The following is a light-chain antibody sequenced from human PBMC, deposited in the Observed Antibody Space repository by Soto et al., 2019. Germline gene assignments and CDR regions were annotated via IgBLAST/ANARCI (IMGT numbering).Light chain of an antibody. J-gene: IGLJ1*01. CDR2: EVS. CDR1: SSEVGGYNY. Sequence: QSSLTHPASLSGSPGQSITISCTGTSSEVGGYNYVSWYQQHPGKAPKLMIYEVSNRPSGVSIRFSGSKSGNTASLTISGLQAEDEADYYCSSYTSSTSLDVFGTGTKVTVL. V-gene: IGLV2-14*01. CDR3: SSYTSSTSLDV.